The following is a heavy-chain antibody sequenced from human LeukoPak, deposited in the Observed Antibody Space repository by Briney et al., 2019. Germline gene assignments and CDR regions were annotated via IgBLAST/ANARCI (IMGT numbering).Heavy chain of an antibody. CDR1: GGTFSSYA. J-gene: IGHJ4*02. CDR3: ARESTNYYDSSGYYYGPVY. V-gene: IGHV1-69*13. D-gene: IGHD3-22*01. Sequence: SVKVSSKASGGTFSSYAISWVRQAPGQGLEWMGGIIPIFGTANYAQKFQGRVTITADESTSTAYMELSNLRSEDTAVYYCARESTNYYDSSGYYYGPVYWGQGTLVTVSS. CDR2: IIPIFGTA.